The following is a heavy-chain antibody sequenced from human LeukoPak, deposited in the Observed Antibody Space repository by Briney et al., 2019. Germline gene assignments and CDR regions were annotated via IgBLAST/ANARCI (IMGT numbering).Heavy chain of an antibody. CDR3: ARWGGDYNNYLHY. CDR2: ISSSGSTI. J-gene: IGHJ4*02. D-gene: IGHD4-17*01. Sequence: SGGSLRLSCAASGFTFSDYYMSWIRQAPGKGLEWVSYISSSGSTIYYADSVKGRFTISRDNAKNSLYLQMNSLRAEDTAVYHCARWGGDYNNYLHYWGQGTLVTVSS. CDR1: GFTFSDYY. V-gene: IGHV3-11*04.